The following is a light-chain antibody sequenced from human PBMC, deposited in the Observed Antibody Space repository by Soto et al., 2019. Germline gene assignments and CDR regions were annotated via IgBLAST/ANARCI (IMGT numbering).Light chain of an antibody. Sequence: DIQRTQSPSTLSASVGDRVTITCRASRGISSYLAWYQQKPGKAPKLLIYAASTLHTGVPSRFSGSGSGTEFTLTISSLQPEDFATYYCQQLNSYLITFGQGTRLEIK. J-gene: IGKJ5*01. CDR1: RGISSY. CDR3: QQLNSYLIT. V-gene: IGKV1-9*01. CDR2: AAS.